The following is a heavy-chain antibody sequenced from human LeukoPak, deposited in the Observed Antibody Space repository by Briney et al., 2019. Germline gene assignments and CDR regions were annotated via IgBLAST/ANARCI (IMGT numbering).Heavy chain of an antibody. J-gene: IGHJ4*02. V-gene: IGHV4-39*07. Sequence: PSETLSLTCSVSGGSISSSSYYWGWIRQPPGKGLEWIGSTHYSGSTYYKLSLKSRVTISVDTSKNQFSLKLSSVTAADTAVYYCASNYYGSGSSIVIDYWGQGTLVTVSS. CDR1: GGSISSSSYY. D-gene: IGHD3-10*01. CDR2: THYSGST. CDR3: ASNYYGSGSSIVIDY.